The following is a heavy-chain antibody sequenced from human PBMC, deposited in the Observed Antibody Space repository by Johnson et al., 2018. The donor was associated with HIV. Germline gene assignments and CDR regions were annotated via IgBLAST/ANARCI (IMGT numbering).Heavy chain of an antibody. D-gene: IGHD4-17*01. CDR3: ARALTTDAFDI. CDR1: GFTFSSYD. Sequence: EVQLVESGGGLVKPGRSLRLSCAASGFTFSSYDMSWVRQAPGKGLEWVSVIYSGGSTYYADSVKGRFTISRDNSKNTLYLQMNSLRAEDTAVYYCARALTTDAFDIWGQGTMVTVSS. J-gene: IGHJ3*02. CDR2: IYSGGST. V-gene: IGHV3-66*02.